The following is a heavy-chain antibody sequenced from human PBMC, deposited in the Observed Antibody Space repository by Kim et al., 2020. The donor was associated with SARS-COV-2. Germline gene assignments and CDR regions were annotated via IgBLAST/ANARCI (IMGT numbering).Heavy chain of an antibody. Sequence: STYTNPSLKRRSPVSVDTSKNQCSLKLSSVTAADTAVYYCATALGYYFDYWGQGTLVTVSS. CDR2: ST. D-gene: IGHD3-16*01. CDR3: ATALGYYFDY. J-gene: IGHJ4*02. V-gene: IGHV4-39*01.